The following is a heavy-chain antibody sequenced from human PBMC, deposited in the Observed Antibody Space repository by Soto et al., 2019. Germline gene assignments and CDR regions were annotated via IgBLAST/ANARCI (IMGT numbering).Heavy chain of an antibody. J-gene: IGHJ5*02. Sequence: EVQLVESGGGLVQPGGSLRLSCAASGFTFSSYWMSWVRQAPGKGLEGVANIKQDGREKYYVDSVKGRFTISRDNAKNSLYLQMNSLRAEDTAVYYCASVGKRTTGTTEVGWFDPWGQGTLVTVSS. CDR1: GFTFSSYW. D-gene: IGHD1-1*01. V-gene: IGHV3-7*01. CDR3: ASVGKRTTGTTEVGWFDP. CDR2: IKQDGREK.